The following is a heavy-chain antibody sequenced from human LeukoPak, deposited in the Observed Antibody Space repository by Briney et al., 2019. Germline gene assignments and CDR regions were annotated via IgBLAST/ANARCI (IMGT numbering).Heavy chain of an antibody. CDR1: GGSFSGYY. Sequence: SETLSLTCAVYGGSFSGYYWSWIRQPPGKGLEWIGEINHSGSTNYNPSLKSRVTISIDKSKNQFSLKLSSVTAADTAVYYCARRNAGYSSSWYQGVGFYWGQGTLVTVSS. CDR2: INHSGST. D-gene: IGHD6-13*01. J-gene: IGHJ4*02. CDR3: ARRNAGYSSSWYQGVGFY. V-gene: IGHV4-34*01.